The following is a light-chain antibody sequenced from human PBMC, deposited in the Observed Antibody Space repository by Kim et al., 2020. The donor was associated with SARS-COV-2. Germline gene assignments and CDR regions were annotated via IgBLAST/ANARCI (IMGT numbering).Light chain of an antibody. CDR1: KMGDKN. CDR3: QAWDSSIAL. J-gene: IGLJ3*02. Sequence: SYELTQPPSVSVSPGQTASITCSGDKMGDKNVCWYQQKPGQSPVLVIYQDSKRPSGIPERFSGSNSGNTATLTISGTQAMDEADYYCQAWDSSIALFGGG. CDR2: QDS. V-gene: IGLV3-1*01.